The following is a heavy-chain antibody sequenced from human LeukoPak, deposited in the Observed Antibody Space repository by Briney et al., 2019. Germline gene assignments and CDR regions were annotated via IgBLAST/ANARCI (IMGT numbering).Heavy chain of an antibody. V-gene: IGHV1-18*04. CDR3: ARDLHDSSGYYYLSDAFDI. D-gene: IGHD3-22*01. Sequence: ASVKVSCKASGYTFTNYHMNWVRQAPGQGLEWMGWISAYNGNTNYAQKLQGRVTMTTDTSTSTAYMELRSLRSDDTAVYYCARDLHDSSGYYYLSDAFDIWGQGTMVTVSS. J-gene: IGHJ3*02. CDR1: GYTFTNYH. CDR2: ISAYNGNT.